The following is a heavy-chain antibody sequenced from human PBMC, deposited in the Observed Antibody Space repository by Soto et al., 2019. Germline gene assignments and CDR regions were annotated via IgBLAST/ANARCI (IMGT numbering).Heavy chain of an antibody. CDR1: GYTFTSYA. V-gene: IGHV1-3*01. D-gene: IGHD4-17*01. CDR2: INAGNGNT. CDR3: ARDLGLRSPSGMDV. Sequence: VKVSCKASGYTFTSYAMHWVRQAPGQRLEWMGWINAGNGNTKYSQKFQGRVTITRDTSASTAYMELSSLRSEDTAVYYCARDLGLRSPSGMDVWGQGTTVTVSS. J-gene: IGHJ6*02.